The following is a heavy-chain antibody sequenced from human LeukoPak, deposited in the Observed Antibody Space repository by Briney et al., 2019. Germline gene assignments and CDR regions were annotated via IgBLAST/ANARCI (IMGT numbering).Heavy chain of an antibody. Sequence: GGSLRLSCGASGFTFSSYALTWVRQAPGKGLEWVSSISDSGDRTHYADSVKGRFTISRVNSQNTLLLQMSNLRTEDTAVYYCANSSLGWGQGTLVTVSS. V-gene: IGHV3-23*01. CDR3: ANSSLG. CDR1: GFTFSSYA. CDR2: ISDSGDRT. J-gene: IGHJ4*02.